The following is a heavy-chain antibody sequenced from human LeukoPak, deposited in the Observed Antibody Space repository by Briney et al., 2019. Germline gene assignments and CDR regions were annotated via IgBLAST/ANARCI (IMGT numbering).Heavy chain of an antibody. V-gene: IGHV1-69*01. D-gene: IGHD4-23*01. CDR3: ARLGPYGGNSDY. J-gene: IGHJ4*02. CDR1: GGTFSSYA. CDR2: IIPIFGTA. Sequence: GSSVKVSCKASGGTFSSYAISWVRQAPGQGLEWMGGIIPIFGTANYAQKFQGRVTITADESTSTAYMELSGLRSEDTAVYYCARLGPYGGNSDYWGQGTLVTVSS.